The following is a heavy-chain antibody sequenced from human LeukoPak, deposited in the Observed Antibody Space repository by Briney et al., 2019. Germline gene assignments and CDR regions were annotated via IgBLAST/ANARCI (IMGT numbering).Heavy chain of an antibody. CDR1: GGTFSGYA. V-gene: IGHV1-69*06. CDR3: ARGGDYDILTGFDY. D-gene: IGHD3-9*01. J-gene: IGHJ4*02. CDR2: IIPIFGTA. Sequence: SVKVSCKASGGTFSGYAISWVRQAPGQGLEWMGGIIPIFGTANYAQKFQGRVTITADKSTSTAYMELSSLRSEDTAVYYCARGGDYDILTGFDYWGQGTLVTVSS.